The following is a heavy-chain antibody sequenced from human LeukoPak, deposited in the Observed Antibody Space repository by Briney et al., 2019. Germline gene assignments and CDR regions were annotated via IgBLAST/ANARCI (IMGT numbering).Heavy chain of an antibody. CDR3: AYSVAPTFYDTSGSDTFDV. Sequence: PSVTLSLTCTVSGGSVSTSSLYWGWLRQPPGKGLEWIATIYYSGSTYYNPSLKSRVTISLDTSKNQFCLKLTSVTAADTAVYYCAYSVAPTFYDTSGSDTFDVWGLGTMVTVSS. CDR1: GGSVSTSSLY. D-gene: IGHD3-22*01. CDR2: IYYSGST. J-gene: IGHJ3*01. V-gene: IGHV4-39*01.